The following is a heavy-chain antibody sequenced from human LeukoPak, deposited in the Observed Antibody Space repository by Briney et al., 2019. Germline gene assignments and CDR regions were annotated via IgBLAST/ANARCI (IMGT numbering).Heavy chain of an antibody. J-gene: IGHJ3*02. CDR1: GGSVSGYY. V-gene: IGHV4-34*01. CDR3: ARSANAFDI. Sequence: PSETLSLTCAVSGGSVSGYYWSWIRQPPGKGPEWIGKISHSGSTNYNPSLKSRVTISVDTSTNQFSLNLSPVTAADTAVYYCARSANAFDIWGQGTMVTVSS. CDR2: ISHSGST.